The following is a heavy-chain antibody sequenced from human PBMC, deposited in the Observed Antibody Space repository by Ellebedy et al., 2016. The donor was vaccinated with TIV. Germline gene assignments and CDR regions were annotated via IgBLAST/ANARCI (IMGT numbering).Heavy chain of an antibody. V-gene: IGHV3-30-3*01. CDR1: GFTFSSYA. J-gene: IGHJ4*02. D-gene: IGHD1-1*01. CDR3: ARDDGKRRRGFDY. CDR2: ISYDGSNK. Sequence: GESLKISCAASGFTFSSYAMHWVRQAPGKGLEWVAVISYDGSNKYYADSVKGRFTISRDNSKNTLYLQMNSLRAEDTAVYYCARDDGKRRRGFDYWGQGTLVTVSS.